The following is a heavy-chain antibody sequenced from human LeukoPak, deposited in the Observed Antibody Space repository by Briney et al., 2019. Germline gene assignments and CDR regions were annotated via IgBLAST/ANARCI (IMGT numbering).Heavy chain of an antibody. D-gene: IGHD3-22*01. Sequence: SCKASGYTFTSYAMHWVRQAPGKGLEWVAVISYDGSNKYYADSVKGRFTISRDNSKNTLYLQMNSLRAEDTAVYYCAKDPPYYYDSSGYYSLPWGQGTLVTVSS. CDR2: ISYDGSNK. CDR1: GYTFTSYA. V-gene: IGHV3-30-3*02. J-gene: IGHJ4*02. CDR3: AKDPPYYYDSSGYYSLP.